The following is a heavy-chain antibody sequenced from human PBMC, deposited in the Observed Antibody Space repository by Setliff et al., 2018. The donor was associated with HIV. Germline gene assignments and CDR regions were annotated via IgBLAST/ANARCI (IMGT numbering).Heavy chain of an antibody. CDR1: GYSFTRYW. Sequence: GESLKISCQGSGYSFTRYWIGWVRQMPGKGLEWMGVIYGTGFGARYSPSFEGQVTISADSSIATAYLQWSSLKASDTAIYYCARHGEAGDYMDVWGQGTTVTVSS. J-gene: IGHJ6*03. CDR2: IYGTGFGA. V-gene: IGHV5-51*01. CDR3: ARHGEAGDYMDV. D-gene: IGHD6-13*01.